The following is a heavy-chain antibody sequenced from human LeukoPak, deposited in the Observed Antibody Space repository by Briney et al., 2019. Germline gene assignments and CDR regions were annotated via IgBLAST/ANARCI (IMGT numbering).Heavy chain of an antibody. CDR3: ARDGWFGELLPSDY. D-gene: IGHD3-10*01. CDR1: GFTFSSHW. V-gene: IGHV3-7*01. Sequence: GGSLRLSCAASGFTFSSHWMSWVRQAPGKGLEWVANIKQDGSEKYYVDSVKGRFTISRDNAKNSLYLQMNSLRAEDTAVYYCARDGWFGELLPSDYWGQGTLVTVSS. CDR2: IKQDGSEK. J-gene: IGHJ4*02.